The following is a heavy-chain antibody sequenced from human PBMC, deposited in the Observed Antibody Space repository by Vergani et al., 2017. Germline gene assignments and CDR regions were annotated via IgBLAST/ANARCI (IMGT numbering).Heavy chain of an antibody. CDR1: GYSISRGFY. CDR2: MFHTGEA. CDR3: GVIMVRSPRPDNWFDS. D-gene: IGHD3-10*01. V-gene: IGHV4-38-2*02. Sequence: QIQLQESGPGLVKPSETLSLTCSVSGYSISRGFYWAWIRQTPEKGLEWIGGMFHTGEASKRPSLQSTVAFSMDTSNNQFSFQLTSVIAADTDVYFCGVIMVRSPRPDNWFDSWGRGTLVTVSS. J-gene: IGHJ5*01.